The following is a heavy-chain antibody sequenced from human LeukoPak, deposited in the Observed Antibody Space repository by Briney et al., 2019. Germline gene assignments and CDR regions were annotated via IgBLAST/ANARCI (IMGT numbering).Heavy chain of an antibody. D-gene: IGHD6-19*01. Sequence: GGSLRLSCAASGLTFSSYAMHWVRQAPGKGLEWVAVISYDGSNKYYADSVKGRFTISRDNSKNTLYLQMNSLRAEDTAVYYCARGDIAVAGTLGTIPDYWGQGTLVTVSS. CDR1: GLTFSSYA. V-gene: IGHV3-30-3*01. J-gene: IGHJ4*02. CDR3: ARGDIAVAGTLGTIPDY. CDR2: ISYDGSNK.